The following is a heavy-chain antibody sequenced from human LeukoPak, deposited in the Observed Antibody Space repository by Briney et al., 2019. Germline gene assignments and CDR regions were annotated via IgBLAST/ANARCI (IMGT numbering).Heavy chain of an antibody. J-gene: IGHJ5*02. V-gene: IGHV4-59*12. Sequence: SETLSLTCTVSGGSISSYYWSWIRQPPGKGLEWIGYIYYSGSTNYNPSLKSRVTISVDTSKNQFSLKLSSVTAADTAVYYCAREAFPTRGATGWFDPWGQGTLVTVSS. D-gene: IGHD1-26*01. CDR3: AREAFPTRGATGWFDP. CDR1: GGSISSYY. CDR2: IYYSGST.